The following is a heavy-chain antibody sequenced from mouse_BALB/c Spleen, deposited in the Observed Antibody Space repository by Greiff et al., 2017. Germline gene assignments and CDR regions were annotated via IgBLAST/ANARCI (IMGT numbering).Heavy chain of an antibody. CDR1: GFSLTSYG. CDR2: IWAGGST. Sequence: VHLVESGPGLVAPSQSLSITCTVSGFSLTSYGVHWVRQPPGKGLEWLGGIWAGGSTNYNSALMSRLSISKDNSKSQVFLKMNSLQTDDTAMYYCARGGNGNLDYFDYWGQGTTLTVSS. V-gene: IGHV2-9*02. CDR3: ARGGNGNLDYFDY. D-gene: IGHD2-1*01. J-gene: IGHJ2*01.